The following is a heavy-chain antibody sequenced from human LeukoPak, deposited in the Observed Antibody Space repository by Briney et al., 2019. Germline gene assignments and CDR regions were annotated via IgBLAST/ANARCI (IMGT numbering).Heavy chain of an antibody. Sequence: GGSLRLSCAVSGFTFSGFWMSWSRQAPGKGLEWVASINSDGSERYYVDSVKGRFTISRDNAKNSLYLQMNSLRVEDTAVYYCTKKTGEYWGQGTLVTVSA. CDR3: TKKTGEY. CDR2: INSDGSER. V-gene: IGHV3-7*03. J-gene: IGHJ4*02. CDR1: GFTFSGFW.